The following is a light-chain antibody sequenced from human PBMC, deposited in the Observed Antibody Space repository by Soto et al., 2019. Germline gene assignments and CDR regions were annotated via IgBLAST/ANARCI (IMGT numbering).Light chain of an antibody. CDR1: QAIDTY. Sequence: DIQLTQSPSFLSASVGDRVTITCRASQAIDTYLAWYQQKPGKAPKLLIYAASRLQSGVPSRFSGSGSGTEFTLTINSLQPEDFASYYCQQLNSFPFIFGQGTRLEIK. V-gene: IGKV1-9*01. CDR2: AAS. J-gene: IGKJ5*01. CDR3: QQLNSFPFI.